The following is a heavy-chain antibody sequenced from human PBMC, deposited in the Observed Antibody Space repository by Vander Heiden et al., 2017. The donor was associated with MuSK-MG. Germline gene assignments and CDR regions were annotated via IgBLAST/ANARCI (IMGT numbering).Heavy chain of an antibody. CDR2: IGSKAYGGRT. CDR1: GFTFGDYS. Sequence: EVQLVESGGGLVQPGRSLRLSCTASGFTFGDYSMTWVRQAPGKGLEWVGVIGSKAYGGRTEYAASVKGRFSISRDDSKSTAYLQMNSLKTEDTAVYYCTRGDGYNLWSDAFDIWGQGTMVIASS. V-gene: IGHV3-49*04. D-gene: IGHD5-12*01. CDR3: TRGDGYNLWSDAFDI. J-gene: IGHJ3*02.